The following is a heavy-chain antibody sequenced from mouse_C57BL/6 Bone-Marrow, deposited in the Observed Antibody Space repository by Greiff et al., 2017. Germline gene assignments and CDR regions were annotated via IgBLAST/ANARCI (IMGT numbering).Heavy chain of an antibody. D-gene: IGHD1-1*01. V-gene: IGHV14-4*01. CDR2: IDPENGDT. Sequence: VQLQQSGAELVRPGASVKLSCTASGFNIKDDYMHWVKQRPEQGLEWIGWIDPENGDTEYASKFQGKATITADTSSNTAYLQLSSLTSEDTAVYDCTTPYGSSYGWFAYWGQGTLVTVSA. CDR3: TTPYGSSYGWFAY. CDR1: GFNIKDDY. J-gene: IGHJ3*01.